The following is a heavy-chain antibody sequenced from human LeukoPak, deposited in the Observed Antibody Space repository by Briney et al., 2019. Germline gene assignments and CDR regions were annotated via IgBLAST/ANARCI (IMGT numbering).Heavy chain of an antibody. D-gene: IGHD5-18*01. V-gene: IGHV4-34*01. CDR3: ARWGTWIQLWSTDY. Sequence: NPSETLSLTCAVYGGSFSGYYWSWIRQPPGKGLEWIGEINHSGSTNYNPSLKSRVTISVDTSKNQFSLKLSSVTAADTAVYYCARWGTWIQLWSTDYWGQGTPVTVSS. J-gene: IGHJ4*02. CDR1: GGSFSGYY. CDR2: INHSGST.